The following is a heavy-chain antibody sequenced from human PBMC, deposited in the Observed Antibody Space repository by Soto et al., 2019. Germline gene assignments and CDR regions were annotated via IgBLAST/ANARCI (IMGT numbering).Heavy chain of an antibody. CDR1: GFTFSSYG. Sequence: GGSLRLSCAASGFTFSSYGMHWVRQAPGKGLEWVAVISYDGSNKYYADSVKGRFTISRDNSKNTLYLQMNSLRAEDTAVYYCAKDDYGGNENPLDYWGQGTLVTVSS. J-gene: IGHJ4*02. CDR2: ISYDGSNK. CDR3: AKDDYGGNENPLDY. V-gene: IGHV3-30*18. D-gene: IGHD4-17*01.